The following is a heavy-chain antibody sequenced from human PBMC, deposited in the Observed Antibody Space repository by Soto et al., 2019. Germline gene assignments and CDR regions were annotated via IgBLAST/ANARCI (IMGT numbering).Heavy chain of an antibody. CDR2: IYYSGST. Sequence: SETLSLTCTVSGGSVSSGSYYWSWIRQPPGKGLEWIGYIYYSGSTNYNPSLKSRVTISVDKSKNQFSLKLSSLTAAETAVYYCARDKCTNGVCYSDYWGQGTLVTVSS. V-gene: IGHV4-61*01. J-gene: IGHJ4*02. CDR3: ARDKCTNGVCYSDY. CDR1: GGSVSSGSYY. D-gene: IGHD2-8*01.